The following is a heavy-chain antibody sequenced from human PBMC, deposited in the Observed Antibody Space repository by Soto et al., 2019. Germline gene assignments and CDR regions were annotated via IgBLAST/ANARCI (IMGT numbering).Heavy chain of an antibody. CDR2: MNPNSGNT. CDR3: ARARRIAGGGGFDP. CDR1: GYTFTSYD. Sequence: QVQLVQSGAEVKKPGASVKVSCKASGYTFTSYDVNWVLQATGQGLEWMGWMNPNSGNTGYAQKFQGRVTMTRNTSISTAYMELSSLRSEDTAVYYCARARRIAGGGGFDPWGQGTLVTVSS. V-gene: IGHV1-8*01. D-gene: IGHD2-21*01. J-gene: IGHJ5*02.